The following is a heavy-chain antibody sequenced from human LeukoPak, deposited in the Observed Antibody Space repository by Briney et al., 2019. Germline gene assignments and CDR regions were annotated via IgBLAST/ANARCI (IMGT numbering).Heavy chain of an antibody. J-gene: IGHJ4*02. CDR3: AKVQGYSYGFFDY. CDR1: GFTFSSYA. Sequence: PGGSLRLSCAASGFTFSSYAMSWVRQAPGKGLEWVSGISWNSGSIGYADSVKGRFTISRDNAKNSLYLQMNSLRAEDTALYYCAKVQGYSYGFFDYWGQGTLVTVSS. V-gene: IGHV3-9*01. D-gene: IGHD5-18*01. CDR2: ISWNSGSI.